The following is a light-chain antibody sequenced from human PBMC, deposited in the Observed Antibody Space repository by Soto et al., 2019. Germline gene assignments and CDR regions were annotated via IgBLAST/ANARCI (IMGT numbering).Light chain of an antibody. V-gene: IGKV4-1*01. Sequence: DIVMTQSPEFLAVSLGERATINCKTSQSVLYRPNSNNYLAWYQQRPGQPPKLLIYWASARESGVPARFSGSGSGTDFTLTISSLQAEDVAVYYCQQYQTFGPGTKVDI. J-gene: IGKJ3*01. CDR3: QQYQT. CDR1: QSVLYRPNSNNY. CDR2: WAS.